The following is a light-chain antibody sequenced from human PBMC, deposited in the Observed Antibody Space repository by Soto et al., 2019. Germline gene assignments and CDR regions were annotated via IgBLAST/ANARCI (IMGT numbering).Light chain of an antibody. Sequence: EIVSTQSPATLSLSPGERATLSFRASQSVSSYLLWYQQKPGQAPRLPIYDASNRATGIPARFSGSGSETDFTLTISSLEPEDFAVYYCQHRMNWPLTFGQGTRLEIK. CDR3: QHRMNWPLT. V-gene: IGKV3-11*01. J-gene: IGKJ5*01. CDR2: DAS. CDR1: QSVSSY.